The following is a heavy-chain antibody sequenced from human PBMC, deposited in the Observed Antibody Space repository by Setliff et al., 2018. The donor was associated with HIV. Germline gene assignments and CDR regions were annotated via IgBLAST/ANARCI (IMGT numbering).Heavy chain of an antibody. V-gene: IGHV3-23*01. Sequence: GGSLRLSCAASGFTLSSYAMTWVRQAPGKGLEWVSAISGGGDRTYHADSVRGRFTISRDNSKNSLYLQMNSLRAEDTAVYYCATCRHRPSNWFDPWGQGTVVTVSS. CDR1: GFTLSSYA. CDR3: ATCRHRPSNWFDP. CDR2: ISGGGDRT. J-gene: IGHJ5*02.